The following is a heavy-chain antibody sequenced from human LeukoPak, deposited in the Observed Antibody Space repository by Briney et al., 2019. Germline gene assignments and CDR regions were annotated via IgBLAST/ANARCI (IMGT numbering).Heavy chain of an antibody. CDR3: AKEYCSSTSCSSFDY. D-gene: IGHD2-2*01. CDR1: GFTFSNYG. J-gene: IGHJ4*02. Sequence: GGSLRLSCAASGFTFSNYGMHWVRQAPGKGLKWVAFIRYDGSNKYYADSVKGRFTISRDNSKNTLYLQMNGLRAEDTAVYYCAKEYCSSTSCSSFDYWGQGTLVTVSS. V-gene: IGHV3-30*02. CDR2: IRYDGSNK.